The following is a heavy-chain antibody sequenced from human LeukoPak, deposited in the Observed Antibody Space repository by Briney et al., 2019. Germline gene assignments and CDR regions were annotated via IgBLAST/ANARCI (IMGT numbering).Heavy chain of an antibody. CDR3: VDTPFDY. CDR1: GLTFTNAW. Sequence: PGGSLRFSCAAPGLTFTNAWMSWVRQAPGKGLEWVGRIKSKSDGGTTDYAAPVKGRFTISRDDSKNTLYLQMNSLKTEDTAVYYCVDTPFDYWGQGTLVTVSS. D-gene: IGHD5-18*01. V-gene: IGHV3-15*01. J-gene: IGHJ4*02. CDR2: IKSKSDGGTT.